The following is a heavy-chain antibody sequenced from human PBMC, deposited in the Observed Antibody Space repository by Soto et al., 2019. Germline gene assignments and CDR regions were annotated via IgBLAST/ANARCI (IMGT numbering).Heavy chain of an antibody. D-gene: IGHD6-13*01. CDR1: GYTFISYS. J-gene: IGHJ4*02. V-gene: IGHV1-18*04. CDR3: AREGAHSTGWYDYFDQ. CDR2: ISTYNGNT. Sequence: QVQLVQSGGEVKKPGASVNISCKATGYTFISYSITWVRQAPGQGLEWMGWISTYNGNTKYAQSLQGRVTLTRDTSTNTAFMDIRGLRSDDTAIYYCAREGAHSTGWYDYFDQWGQGTLVAVSS.